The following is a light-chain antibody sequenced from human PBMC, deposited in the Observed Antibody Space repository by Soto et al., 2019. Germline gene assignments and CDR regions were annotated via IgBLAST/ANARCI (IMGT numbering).Light chain of an antibody. CDR2: AAS. CDR3: QQSYSTPWT. CDR1: QSIGGF. Sequence: DIQMTQSPSSLSVSVGDRVTITCRASQSIGGFLNWYQQKLGKAPKLLIYAASSLQSGVPSRFSGSGSGTDFTLTISSLQPEDFATYYCQQSYSTPWTFGQGTKVDIK. J-gene: IGKJ1*01. V-gene: IGKV1-39*01.